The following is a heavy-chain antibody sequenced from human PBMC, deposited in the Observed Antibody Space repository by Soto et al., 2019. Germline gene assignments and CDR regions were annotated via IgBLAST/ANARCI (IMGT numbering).Heavy chain of an antibody. CDR1: GFTFSSYA. D-gene: IGHD5-18*01. Sequence: PGGSLRLSCAASGFTFSSYAMSWVRQAPGKGLEWVSAISGSGGSTYYADSVKGRFTISRDNSKNTLYLQMNSLRAEDTAVYYCAKKRPRADTAMVTYYYYGMDVWGQGTTVTVSS. CDR3: AKKRPRADTAMVTYYYYGMDV. CDR2: ISGSGGST. J-gene: IGHJ6*02. V-gene: IGHV3-23*01.